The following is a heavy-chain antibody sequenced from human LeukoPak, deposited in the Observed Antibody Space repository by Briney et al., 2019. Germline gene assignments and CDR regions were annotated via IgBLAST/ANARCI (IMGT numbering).Heavy chain of an antibody. J-gene: IGHJ4*02. D-gene: IGHD3-22*01. CDR1: GFTFGDYA. V-gene: IGHV3-53*01. Sequence: GGSLRLSCTASGFTFGDYAMSWVRQAPGKGLEWVSVIYSGGSTYYADSVKGRFTISRDNSKNTLYLQMNSLRAEDTAVYYCASTPDYYDSSGYYSFDYWGQGTLVTVSS. CDR2: IYSGGST. CDR3: ASTPDYYDSSGYYSFDY.